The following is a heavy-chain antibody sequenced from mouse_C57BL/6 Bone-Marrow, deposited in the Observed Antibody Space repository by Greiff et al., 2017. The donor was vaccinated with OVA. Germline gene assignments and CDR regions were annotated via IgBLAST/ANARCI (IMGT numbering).Heavy chain of an antibody. CDR2: IYPRSGYT. D-gene: IGHD2-1*01. CDR1: GYTFTSYG. J-gene: IGHJ3*01. CDR3: ARDGNYVRFAY. Sequence: VHLVESGAELARPGASVKLSCKASGYTFTSYGISWVKQSTGQGLEWIGEIYPRSGYTYYNEKFKGKATLTADKSSSTAYMELRSLTSEDSAVYFCARDGNYVRFAYWGQGTLVTVSA. V-gene: IGHV1-81*01.